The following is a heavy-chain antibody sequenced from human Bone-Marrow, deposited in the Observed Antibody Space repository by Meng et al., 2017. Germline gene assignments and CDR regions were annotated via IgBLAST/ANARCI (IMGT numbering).Heavy chain of an antibody. CDR1: GGTFSSYA. CDR2: IIPIFGTA. CDR3: ARVYTDYGGNFHDAFDI. V-gene: IGHV1-69*01. D-gene: IGHD4-23*01. Sequence: QVQLVQSGAEVKKPGSSVKVSCKASGGTFSSYAISWVRQAPGQGLEWMGGIIPIFGTANYAQKFQGRVTITADESTSTAYMELSSLRSEDTAVYYCARVYTDYGGNFHDAFDIWGQGTMVTVSS. J-gene: IGHJ3*02.